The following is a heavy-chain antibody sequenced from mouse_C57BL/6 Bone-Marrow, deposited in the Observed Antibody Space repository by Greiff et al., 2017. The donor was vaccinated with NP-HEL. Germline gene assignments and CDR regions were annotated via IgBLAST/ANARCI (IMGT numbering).Heavy chain of an antibody. CDR1: GYTFTSYW. V-gene: IGHV1-59*01. Sequence: QVQLQQPGAELVRPGTSVKLSCKASGYTFTSYWMHWVKQRPGQGLEWIGVIDPSDSYTHYNQKFKGKATLTVYTSSSTAYMQLSSLTSEDSAVYYCARWGYYGSSPDYWGQGTTLTVSS. CDR3: ARWGYYGSSPDY. CDR2: IDPSDSYT. J-gene: IGHJ2*01. D-gene: IGHD1-1*01.